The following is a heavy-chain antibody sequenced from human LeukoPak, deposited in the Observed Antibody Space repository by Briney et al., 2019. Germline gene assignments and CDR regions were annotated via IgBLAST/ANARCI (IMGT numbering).Heavy chain of an antibody. V-gene: IGHV3-53*01. CDR1: GFSFSRNY. Sequence: GGSLRLSCAVSGFSFSRNYYMNWVRQAPGKGLEWVSVIYSAGATYYADSVKGRFTISIDNSKNTVYLQMNSLRPEDTAVYYCARGNDYGGAWYYFDFWGLGTVVTVSS. CDR2: IYSAGAT. CDR3: ARGNDYGGAWYYFDF. D-gene: IGHD4-23*01. J-gene: IGHJ4*02.